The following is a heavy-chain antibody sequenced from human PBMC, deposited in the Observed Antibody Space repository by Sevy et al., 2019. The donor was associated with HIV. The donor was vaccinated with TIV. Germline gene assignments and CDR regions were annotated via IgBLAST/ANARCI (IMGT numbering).Heavy chain of an antibody. J-gene: IGHJ4*02. CDR3: ARGPAGDELDY. V-gene: IGHV3-21*01. CDR1: GFTFSSYS. D-gene: IGHD3-10*01. Sequence: GGSLRLSCAASGFTFSSYSMDWVRQAPGKGLEWVSSISSSSSYIYYADSVKGRFTISRDNAKNSLYLQMNSLRAEDTAVYYCARGPAGDELDYWGQGTLVTVSS. CDR2: ISSSSSYI.